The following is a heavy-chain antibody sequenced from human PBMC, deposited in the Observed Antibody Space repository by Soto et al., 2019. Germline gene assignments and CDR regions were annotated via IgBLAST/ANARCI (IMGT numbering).Heavy chain of an antibody. CDR1: GFTFSDYY. D-gene: IGHD1-7*01. CDR2: ISSSGSTI. Sequence: GGSLRLSCAASGFTFSDYYMSWIRQAPGKGLEWVSYISSSGSTIYYADSVKGRFTISRDNAKNSLYLQMNSLRAEDTAVYYCARYQHPYNWNYLFVPNYFDYWGQGTLVTGSS. J-gene: IGHJ4*02. CDR3: ARYQHPYNWNYLFVPNYFDY. V-gene: IGHV3-11*01.